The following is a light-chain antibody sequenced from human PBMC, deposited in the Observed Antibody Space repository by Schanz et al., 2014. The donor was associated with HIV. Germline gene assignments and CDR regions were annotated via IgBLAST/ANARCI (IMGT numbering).Light chain of an antibody. CDR2: DAS. V-gene: IGKV3-20*01. J-gene: IGKJ4*01. CDR3: QQYNNWPPLT. CDR1: QSVGVSSNY. Sequence: EIVLTQSPGTLSLSPGERATLSCRASQSVGVSSNYLAWYQQTPGQAPRLLIYDASSRATGTPDRFSGSGSGTDFTLTISRLEPEDFAVYYCQQYNNWPPLTFGGGTKVEIK.